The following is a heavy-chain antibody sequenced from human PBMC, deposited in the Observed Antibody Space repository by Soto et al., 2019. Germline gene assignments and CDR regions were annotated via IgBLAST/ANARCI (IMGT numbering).Heavy chain of an antibody. D-gene: IGHD5-12*01. CDR3: ARALSGYVIDY. CDR2: ISYSGIT. J-gene: IGHJ4*02. Sequence: SETLSLTCTVSDGSISTYYWSWIRQPPGKGLEWIGYISYSGITNYNPSLKSRVTMSVDTSKNQFSLNLSSVTAADTAVYYCARALSGYVIDYWGQGTLVTVSS. V-gene: IGHV4-59*01. CDR1: DGSISTYY.